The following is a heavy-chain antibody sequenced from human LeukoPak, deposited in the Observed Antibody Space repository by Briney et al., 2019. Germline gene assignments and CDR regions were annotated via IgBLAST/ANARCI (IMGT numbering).Heavy chain of an antibody. CDR1: GFSFGNYG. D-gene: IGHD4-17*01. CDR2: IYSGGST. CDR3: RIGLRRDY. Sequence: GGSLRLSCAASGFSFGNYGMSWVRQAPGKGLEWVSVIYSGGSTYYADSVKGRFTIPRDNSKNTLYLQMNSLRAEDTAVYYCRIGLRRDYWGQGTLVTVSS. J-gene: IGHJ4*02. V-gene: IGHV3-53*01.